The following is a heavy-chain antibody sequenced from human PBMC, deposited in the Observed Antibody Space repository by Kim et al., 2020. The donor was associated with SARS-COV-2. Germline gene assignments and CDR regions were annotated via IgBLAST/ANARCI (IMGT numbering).Heavy chain of an antibody. D-gene: IGHD5-18*01. CDR3: ARDFVPTAMPTYYYGMDV. Sequence: ASVKVSCKASGYTFTSYYMHWVRQAPGQGLEWMGIINPSGGSTSYAQKFQGRVTMTRDTSTSTVYMELSSLRSEDTAVYYCARDFVPTAMPTYYYGMDVWGQGTTVTVSS. CDR2: INPSGGST. J-gene: IGHJ6*02. V-gene: IGHV1-46*01. CDR1: GYTFTSYY.